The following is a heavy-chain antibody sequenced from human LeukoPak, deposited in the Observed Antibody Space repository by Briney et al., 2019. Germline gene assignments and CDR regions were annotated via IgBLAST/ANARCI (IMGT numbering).Heavy chain of an antibody. V-gene: IGHV4-34*01. CDR2: INHSGST. Sequence: PSETLSLACAVYGGSFSGYYWSWIRQPPGKGLEWIGEINHSGSTNYNPSLKSRVTISVDTSKNQFSLKLSSVTAADTAVYYCARGERLVRFWTSDSVYWFDPWAREPWSQSPQ. J-gene: IGHJ5*02. D-gene: IGHD6-6*01. CDR1: GGSFSGYY. CDR3: ARGERLVRFWTSDSVYWFDP.